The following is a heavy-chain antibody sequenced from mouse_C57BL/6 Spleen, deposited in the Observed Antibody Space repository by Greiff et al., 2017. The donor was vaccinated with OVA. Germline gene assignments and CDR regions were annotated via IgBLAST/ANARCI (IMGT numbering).Heavy chain of an antibody. Sequence: VQLQQPGAELVRPGSSVKLSCKASGYTFTSYWMDWVKQRPGQGLEWIGNIYPSDSETHYNQKFKDKATLTVDKSSSTAYMQLSSLTSEDSAVYYCARVGDGLHFDYWGQGTTLTVSS. J-gene: IGHJ2*01. CDR2: IYPSDSET. V-gene: IGHV1-61*01. D-gene: IGHD2-3*01. CDR3: ARVGDGLHFDY. CDR1: GYTFTSYW.